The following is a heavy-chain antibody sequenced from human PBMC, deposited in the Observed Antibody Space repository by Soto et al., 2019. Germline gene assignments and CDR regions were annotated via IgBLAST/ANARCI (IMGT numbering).Heavy chain of an antibody. J-gene: IGHJ6*02. D-gene: IGHD4-4*01. CDR2: IYYSGST. CDR3: ARVATVMYYYYGMDV. Sequence: SVTLSVTCTVSGGSISSGVYYWSWIRKHPGKGLEWIGYIYYSGSTYYNPSLKSRVTISVDTSKNQFSLKLSSVTAADTAVYYCARVATVMYYYYGMDVWGQGTTVTVSS. CDR1: GGSISSGVYY. V-gene: IGHV4-31*03.